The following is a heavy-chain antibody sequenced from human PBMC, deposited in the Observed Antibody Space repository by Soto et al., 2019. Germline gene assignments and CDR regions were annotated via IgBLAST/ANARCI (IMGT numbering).Heavy chain of an antibody. D-gene: IGHD2-15*01. CDR1: GYTLSSYA. V-gene: IGHV7-4-1*02. Sequence: QVHLVQSGSELKKPGASVKVSCKASGYTLSSYAMNWVRQAPGQGLEWMGWINTNTGDPTYAQGLTGRFVFSLDTSVNTAYLQINRLQAEDTAVYYCARQGEGGTRTWFDPWGQGTLVNVSS. CDR3: ARQGEGGTRTWFDP. CDR2: INTNTGDP. J-gene: IGHJ5*02.